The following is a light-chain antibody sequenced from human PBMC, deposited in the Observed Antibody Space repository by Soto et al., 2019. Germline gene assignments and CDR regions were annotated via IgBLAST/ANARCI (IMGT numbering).Light chain of an antibody. J-gene: IGKJ2*01. CDR2: EAF. V-gene: IGKV1-5*03. CDR1: QTIGSW. CDR3: QHYNSYPYT. Sequence: DIQMTQSPSTLSASVGDRVTITCRTSQTIGSWLAWYQQKPGKAPKLLIYEAFTLESGIPSRFSGSASCTEFTPTISTLQPDDFATYYCQHYNSYPYTFGQGTKLEIK.